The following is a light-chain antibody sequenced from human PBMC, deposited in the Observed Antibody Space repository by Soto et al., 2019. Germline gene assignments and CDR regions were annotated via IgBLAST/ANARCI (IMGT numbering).Light chain of an antibody. CDR1: QSISNW. Sequence: DIQMTQSPSTLSASVGDRVTITCWASQSISNWLAWYQQKPGKAPKLLIYKASNLESGVPSRFSGSGSGTEFTLTISSLQPDDFATYYCQQYDSHSQTFGQGTTLEIK. CDR3: QQYDSHSQT. CDR2: KAS. J-gene: IGKJ2*01. V-gene: IGKV1-5*03.